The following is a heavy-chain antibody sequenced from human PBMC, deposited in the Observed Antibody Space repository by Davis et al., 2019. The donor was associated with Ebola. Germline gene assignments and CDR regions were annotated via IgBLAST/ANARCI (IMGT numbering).Heavy chain of an antibody. Sequence: GESLKISCAASGFTFTTYALTWVRQTPGQGLEWVSTISYSGGGTYYADSVKGRFTISRDNSNNTLFLQMNSLRAEDTAVYYCAKVGRFLEWLLVDYWGQGTLVTVSS. V-gene: IGHV3-23*01. CDR1: GFTFTTYA. D-gene: IGHD3-3*01. J-gene: IGHJ4*02. CDR2: ISYSGGGT. CDR3: AKVGRFLEWLLVDY.